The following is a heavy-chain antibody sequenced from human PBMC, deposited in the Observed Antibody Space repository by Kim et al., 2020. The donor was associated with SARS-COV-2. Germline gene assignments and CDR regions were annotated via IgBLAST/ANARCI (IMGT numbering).Heavy chain of an antibody. D-gene: IGHD6-13*01. V-gene: IGHV3-7*01. Sequence: GGSLRLSCAASGFTFSSYWMSWVRQAPGKGLEWVANIKQDGSEKYYVDSVKGRFTISRDNAKNSLYLQMNSLRAEDTAVYYCARDLGRIAAEERWFDPWGQGTLVTVSS. CDR1: GFTFSSYW. J-gene: IGHJ5*02. CDR3: ARDLGRIAAEERWFDP. CDR2: IKQDGSEK.